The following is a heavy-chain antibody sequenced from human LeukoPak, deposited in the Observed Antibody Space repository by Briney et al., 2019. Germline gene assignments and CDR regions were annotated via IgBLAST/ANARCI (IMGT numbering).Heavy chain of an antibody. D-gene: IGHD2-8*01. CDR1: GDTFTTYA. J-gene: IGHJ5*02. CDR2: IIPMFGTP. CDR3: ARAGMPGYCTNVTCSNWLDP. Sequence: VASVKVSCKTSGDTFTTYAIIWVRQAPGQGLEWMGGIIPMFGTPNYAQRLQGRVTITADKSTKTAYMELSSLRSEDTAVYYCARAGMPGYCTNVTCSNWLDPWGQGTLVTVSS. V-gene: IGHV1-69*06.